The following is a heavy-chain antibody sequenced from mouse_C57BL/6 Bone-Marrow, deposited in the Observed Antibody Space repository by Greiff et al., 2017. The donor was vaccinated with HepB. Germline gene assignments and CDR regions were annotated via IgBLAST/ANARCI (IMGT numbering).Heavy chain of an antibody. CDR3: ARKWGGSSVLYAMDY. V-gene: IGHV2-9-1*01. Sequence: VQLQESGPGLVAPSQSLSITCTVSGFSLTSYAISWVRQPPGKGLEWLGVIWTGGGTNYNSALKSRLSTSKDNSKSQVFLKMNSLQTADTARYYWARKWGGSSVLYAMDYWGQGTSVTVSS. CDR1: GFSLTSYA. D-gene: IGHD3-2*02. J-gene: IGHJ4*01. CDR2: IWTGGGT.